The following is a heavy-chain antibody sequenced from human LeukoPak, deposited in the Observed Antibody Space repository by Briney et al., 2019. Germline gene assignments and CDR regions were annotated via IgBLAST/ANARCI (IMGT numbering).Heavy chain of an antibody. CDR1: GFTFSSYS. J-gene: IGHJ4*02. V-gene: IGHV3-21*01. Sequence: GGSLRLSCAASGFTFSSYSMNWVRQAPGKGLEWVSSISSSSSYIYCADSVKGRFTISRDNAKNSLYLQMNSLRAEDTAVYYCARDQLLWFGTFDYWGQGTLVTVSS. CDR3: ARDQLLWFGTFDY. CDR2: ISSSSSYI. D-gene: IGHD3-10*01.